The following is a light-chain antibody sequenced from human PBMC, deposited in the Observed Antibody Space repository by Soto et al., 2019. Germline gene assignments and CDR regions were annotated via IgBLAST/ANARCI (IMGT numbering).Light chain of an antibody. J-gene: IGLJ1*01. Sequence: NFMLTQPHSVSESPGKTVTISCTRSSGSITSNFVQWYQQRPGSAPTTVIYEVNERPSGVPDRFSASIDSSSNSASLTISGLKTEDEADYYCQTYDSFNVFXTGTKLTVL. CDR2: EVN. CDR1: SGSITSNF. CDR3: QTYDSFNV. V-gene: IGLV6-57*04.